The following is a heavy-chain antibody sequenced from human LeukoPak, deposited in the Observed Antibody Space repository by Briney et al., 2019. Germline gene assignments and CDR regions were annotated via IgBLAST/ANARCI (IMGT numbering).Heavy chain of an antibody. D-gene: IGHD6-13*01. CDR1: GGTFSSYA. CDR3: ARSDAYSPDY. V-gene: IGHV1-69*04. J-gene: IGHJ4*02. CDR2: IIPILGIA. Sequence: SVKVSCKASGGTFSSYAISWVRQAPGQGLEWRGRIIPILGIANYAQKLQGRVTITADKSTSTAYMGLSSLRSEDTAVYYCARSDAYSPDYWGQGTLVTVSS.